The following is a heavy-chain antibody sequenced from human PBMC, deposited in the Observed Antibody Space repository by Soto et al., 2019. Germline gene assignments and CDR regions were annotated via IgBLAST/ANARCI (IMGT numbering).Heavy chain of an antibody. Sequence: ASVKVSCKASGYTFTSYAMHWVRQAPGQRLEWMGWINAGNGNTKYSQKFQGRVTITRDTSASTAYMELSSLRSDDTAVYYCARSITGIVVLPAAMFADYWGQGPLVTVSS. CDR1: GYTFTSYA. CDR3: ARSITGIVVLPAAMFADY. V-gene: IGHV1-3*01. CDR2: INAGNGNT. D-gene: IGHD2-2*01. J-gene: IGHJ4*02.